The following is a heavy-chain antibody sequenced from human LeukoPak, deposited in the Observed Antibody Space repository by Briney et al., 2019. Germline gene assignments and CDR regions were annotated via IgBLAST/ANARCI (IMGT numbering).Heavy chain of an antibody. CDR1: GFTFSSYG. V-gene: IGHV3-33*01. CDR3: ARDSAAADFDY. CDR2: IWYDGSNK. J-gene: IGHJ4*02. Sequence: PGRSLRLSCAASGFTFSSYGMHWVRQAPGKGLEWVAVIWYDGSNKYHADSVKGRFTISRDNSKNTLYLQMNSLRAEDTAVYYCARDSAAADFDYWGQGTLVTVSS. D-gene: IGHD2-2*01.